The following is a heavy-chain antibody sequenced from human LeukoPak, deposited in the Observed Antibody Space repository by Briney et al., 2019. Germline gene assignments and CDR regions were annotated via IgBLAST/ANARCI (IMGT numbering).Heavy chain of an antibody. CDR1: GFPFSSYG. D-gene: IGHD2-15*01. J-gene: IGHJ4*02. CDR2: ISYDGSNK. Sequence: GGSLRLSCAASGFPFSSYGMHWVRQAPGKGLEWVAVISYDGSNKYYADSVKGRFTISRDNSKNTLYLQMNSLRAEDTAVYYCAKGYCSGGSCYWKVLGLDYWGQGTLVTVSS. V-gene: IGHV3-30*18. CDR3: AKGYCSGGSCYWKVLGLDY.